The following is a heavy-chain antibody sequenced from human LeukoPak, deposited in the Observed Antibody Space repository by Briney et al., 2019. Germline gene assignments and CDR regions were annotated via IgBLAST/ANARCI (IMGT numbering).Heavy chain of an antibody. CDR3: ARDTGIAAAVWFDP. CDR1: GGSVSSGSYY. D-gene: IGHD6-13*01. CDR2: IYYSGST. J-gene: IGHJ5*02. Sequence: SETLSLTCAVSGGSVSSGSYYWSWIRQPPGKGLEWIGYIYYSGSTNYNPSLKSRVTISVDTSKDQFSLKLSSVTAADTAVYYCARDTGIAAAVWFDPWGQGTLVTVSS. V-gene: IGHV4-61*01.